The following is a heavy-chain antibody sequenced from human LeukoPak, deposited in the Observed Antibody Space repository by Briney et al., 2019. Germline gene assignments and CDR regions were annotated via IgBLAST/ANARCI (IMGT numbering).Heavy chain of an antibody. V-gene: IGHV3-23*01. CDR1: GFTFSSYA. D-gene: IGHD6-13*01. CDR3: AKDQGTGIAAAGTSHY. J-gene: IGHJ4*02. CDR2: ISGSGGST. Sequence: SGGSLRLSCAASGFTFSSYAMSWVRQAPGKGLEWVSVISGSGGSTYYADSVKGRFTISRDNSKNTLYLQMNSLRAEDTAVYYCAKDQGTGIAAAGTSHYWGQGTLVTVSS.